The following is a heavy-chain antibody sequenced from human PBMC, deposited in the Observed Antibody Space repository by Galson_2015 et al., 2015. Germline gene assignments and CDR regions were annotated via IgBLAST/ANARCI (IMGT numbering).Heavy chain of an antibody. CDR3: VKGGRRIHGSGSPLDV. Sequence: SLRLSCAASGFTFSSYAMHWVRQAPGKGLEYVSAISSNGGSTYYADSVKGRFTISRDNSKNTLYLQMSSLRAEDTAVYYCVKGGRRIHGSGSPLDVWGQGTTVTVSS. D-gene: IGHD3-10*01. CDR1: GFTFSSYA. J-gene: IGHJ6*02. V-gene: IGHV3-64D*08. CDR2: ISSNGGST.